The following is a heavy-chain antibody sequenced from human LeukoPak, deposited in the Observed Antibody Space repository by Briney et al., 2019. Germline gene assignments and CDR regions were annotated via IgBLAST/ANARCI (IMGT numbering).Heavy chain of an antibody. J-gene: IGHJ3*02. Sequence: RGSLRLSCAASGFTFSSYGMHWVRQAPGKGLEWVAVISYDGSNKYYADSVKGRFTISRDNSKNTLYLQMNSLRAEDTAVYYCARARQWLVLGDAFDIWGQGTMVTVSS. CDR2: ISYDGSNK. CDR1: GFTFSSYG. D-gene: IGHD6-19*01. CDR3: ARARQWLVLGDAFDI. V-gene: IGHV3-30*03.